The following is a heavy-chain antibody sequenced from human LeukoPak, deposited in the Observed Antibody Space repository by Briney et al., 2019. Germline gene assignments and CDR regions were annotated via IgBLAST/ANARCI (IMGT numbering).Heavy chain of an antibody. CDR2: INPSGGST. J-gene: IGHJ3*02. D-gene: IGHD3-22*01. V-gene: IGHV1-46*01. CDR3: ARHRNYYDSRDGAFDI. CDR1: GYTFTSYY. Sequence: ASVKVSCKASGYTFTSYYMHWVRQAPGQGLEWMGIINPSGGSTSCAQKFQGRVTMTRDTSTSTVYMELSSLRSEDTAVYYCARHRNYYDSRDGAFDIWGQGTMVTVSS.